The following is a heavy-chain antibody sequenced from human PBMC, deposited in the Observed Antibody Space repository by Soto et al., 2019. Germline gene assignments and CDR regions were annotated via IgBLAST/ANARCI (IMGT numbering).Heavy chain of an antibody. CDR2: IGTAGDT. D-gene: IGHD6-19*01. CDR1: GFTFSSYD. J-gene: IGHJ3*01. Sequence: EVQLVESGGNLVQPGGSLRLSCAASGFTFSSYDMHWVRQDTGKGLEWVSDIGTAGDTSYPDSVKGRCTISRENAKNSLDLQMNSLRAGETAVSYCARGDNSGWSEVAVWGEATTVPVTS. CDR3: ARGDNSGWSEVAV. V-gene: IGHV3-13*01.